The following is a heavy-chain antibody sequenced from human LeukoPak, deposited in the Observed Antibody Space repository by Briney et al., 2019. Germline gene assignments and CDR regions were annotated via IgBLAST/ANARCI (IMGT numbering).Heavy chain of an antibody. J-gene: IGHJ4*02. CDR2: ISISGSST. D-gene: IGHD6-13*01. CDR3: AKSALTSAGRFFDH. CDR1: GFIFSSYA. Sequence: PGGSLRLSCGASGFIFSSYAMNWVRQAPGKGLEWVSRISISGSSTYYADSVKGRFTISRDISNSTLYLHMNNLRVEDTAVYYCAKSALTSAGRFFDHWGQGTLVTVSS. V-gene: IGHV3-23*01.